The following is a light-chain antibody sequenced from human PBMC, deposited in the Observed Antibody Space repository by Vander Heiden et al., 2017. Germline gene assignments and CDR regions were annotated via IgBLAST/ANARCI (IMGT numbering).Light chain of an antibody. J-gene: IGLJ3*02. CDR1: RSNIGAGYD. CDR3: QSYDNSLSGWV. CDR2: GDT. Sequence: QSVLTQPPSVSGAPGQRVTISCTGRRSNIGAGYDVHWYQHLPGTAPKLLIYGDTNRPSGVPDRFSGSKSGTSASLAITGLQAEDEADYFCQSYDNSLSGWVFGGGTRLTVL. V-gene: IGLV1-40*01.